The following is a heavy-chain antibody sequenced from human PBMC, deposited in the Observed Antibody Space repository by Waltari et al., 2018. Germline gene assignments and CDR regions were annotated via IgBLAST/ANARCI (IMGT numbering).Heavy chain of an antibody. V-gene: IGHV4-4*09. Sequence: QVQLQESGPGLVKPSETLSLTCTVSGGSISSYYWSWIRQPPGKGLEWIGYIYTSGSTTYNPSLKSRVTISVDTSKNQFSLKLSAVTAADTAVYYCARDGYGQQLAFDYWGQGTLVTVSS. J-gene: IGHJ4*02. CDR2: IYTSGST. CDR1: GGSISSYY. D-gene: IGHD6-13*01. CDR3: ARDGYGQQLAFDY.